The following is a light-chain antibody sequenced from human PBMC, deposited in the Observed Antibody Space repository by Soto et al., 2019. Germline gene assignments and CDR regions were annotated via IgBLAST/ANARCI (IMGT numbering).Light chain of an antibody. J-gene: IGKJ4*01. V-gene: IGKV3D-20*02. CDR3: QQRSNWPRS. CDR2: DAS. CDR1: QSVSSSY. Sequence: EIVLTQSPGTLSLSPGERATLSCRASQSVSSSYLAWYQQKPGQAPRLLIYDASKRATGIPARFSGSGSGTDFTLTISSLEPEDFAVYYCQQRSNWPRSFGGGTKVDIK.